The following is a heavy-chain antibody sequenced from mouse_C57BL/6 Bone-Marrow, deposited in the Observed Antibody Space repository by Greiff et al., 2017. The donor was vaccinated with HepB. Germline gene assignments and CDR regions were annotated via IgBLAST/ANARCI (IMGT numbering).Heavy chain of an antibody. D-gene: IGHD1-1*01. CDR2: INPNNGGT. CDR1: GYTFTDYN. J-gene: IGHJ1*03. Sequence: VQLQQSGPELVKPGASVKIPCKASGYTFTDYNMDWVKQSHGKSLEWIGDINPNNGGTIYNQKFKGKATLTVDKSSSTAYMELRSLTSEDTAVYYCARSAYYGSRYWYFDGWGKGTTVTVSS. CDR3: ARSAYYGSRYWYFDG. V-gene: IGHV1-18*01.